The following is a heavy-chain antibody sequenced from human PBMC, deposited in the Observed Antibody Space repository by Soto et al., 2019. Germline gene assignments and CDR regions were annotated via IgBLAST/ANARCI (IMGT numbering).Heavy chain of an antibody. CDR1: GFTFSSYW. CDR3: AKSLSAIPGDS. J-gene: IGHJ5*02. Sequence: EVQLVESGGGLVQSGGSLRLSCAASGFTFSSYWMSWVRQGPGKGPEWVANIKQDGSEIYYVDSVKGRFTISRDNAKSSLDLQMTSLRAEDTAVYHCAKSLSAIPGDSWGQGTLVTVSS. D-gene: IGHD2-2*01. CDR2: IKQDGSEI. V-gene: IGHV3-7*05.